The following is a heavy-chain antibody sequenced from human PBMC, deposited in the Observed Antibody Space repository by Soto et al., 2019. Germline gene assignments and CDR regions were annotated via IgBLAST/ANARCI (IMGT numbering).Heavy chain of an antibody. V-gene: IGHV3-64*01. CDR3: ARDGVGHYDFWSGYFESLLWLDY. D-gene: IGHD3-3*01. J-gene: IGHJ4*02. CDR1: GFTFSSYA. CDR2: ISNNGGST. Sequence: EVQLVESGGGLVQPGGSLRLSCAASGFTFSSYAMSWVRQAPGKGLEYVSVISNNGGSTYYANSVKGRFTISRDNSKNTLYLQMGSLRAEDMAVYYCARDGVGHYDFWSGYFESLLWLDYWGQGTLVTVSS.